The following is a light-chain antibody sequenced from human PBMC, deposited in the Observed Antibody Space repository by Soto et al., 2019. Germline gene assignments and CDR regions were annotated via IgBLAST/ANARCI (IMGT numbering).Light chain of an antibody. CDR3: QQYGSSRT. Sequence: EMVLTQSPDTLSLSPGETATLSRRASQSVTMSYLAWYQQRPGQAPRLLIYGASSRAAGIPDRFSGSGSGTDFTLTISRLEPEDFAVYYCQQYGSSRTFGQGTKLEIK. V-gene: IGKV3-20*01. CDR2: GAS. CDR1: QSVTMSY. J-gene: IGKJ2*01.